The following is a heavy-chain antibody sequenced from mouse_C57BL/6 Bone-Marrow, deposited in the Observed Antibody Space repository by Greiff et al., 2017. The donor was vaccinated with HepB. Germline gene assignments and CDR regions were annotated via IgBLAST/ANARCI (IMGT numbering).Heavy chain of an antibody. D-gene: IGHD1-1*01. CDR3: ARNITTVVANAMDY. CDR2: INYDGSST. J-gene: IGHJ4*01. V-gene: IGHV5-16*01. Sequence: EVMLVESEGGLVQPGSSMKLSCTASGFTFSDYYMAWVRQVPEKGLEWVANINYDGSSTYYLDSLKSRFIISRDNAKNILYLQMSSLKSEDTATYYCARNITTVVANAMDYWGQGTSVTVSS. CDR1: GFTFSDYY.